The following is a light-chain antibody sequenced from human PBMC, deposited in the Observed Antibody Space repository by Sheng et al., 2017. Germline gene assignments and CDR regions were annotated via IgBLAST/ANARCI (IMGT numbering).Light chain of an antibody. CDR3: QVWDSSSDHYV. Sequence: SYVLTQPPSVSVAPGQTARIACGGNNIGNKSVHWYQQKPGQAPVLVVYDDNDQPSGIPERISGSNSGSTATLTISRVEAGDEADYYCQVWDSSSDHYVFGTGTKLTVL. V-gene: IGLV3-21*02. CDR1: NIGNKS. J-gene: IGLJ1*01. CDR2: DDN.